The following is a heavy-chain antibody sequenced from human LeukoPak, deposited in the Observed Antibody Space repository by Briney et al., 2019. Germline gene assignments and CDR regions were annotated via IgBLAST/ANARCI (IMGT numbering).Heavy chain of an antibody. J-gene: IGHJ4*02. Sequence: SQTLSLTCTVSGGSISSYYWSWIRQPPGKGLEWIGYIYYSGSTNYNPSLKSRVTISVDTSKNQFSLKLSSVTAADTAVYYCARSGVPQRWGQGTLVTVSS. CDR2: IYYSGST. V-gene: IGHV4-59*01. D-gene: IGHD7-27*01. CDR1: GGSISSYY. CDR3: ARSGVPQR.